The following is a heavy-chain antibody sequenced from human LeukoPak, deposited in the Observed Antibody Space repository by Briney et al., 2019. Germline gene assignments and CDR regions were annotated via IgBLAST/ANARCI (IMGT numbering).Heavy chain of an antibody. D-gene: IGHD1-1*01. CDR2: IHYSGST. CDR3: ARDFTRTASPDAFDF. V-gene: IGHV4-31*02. Sequence: SWTLSLTRTRSGDSLHRDVYHWTWIRHHPGKGLEWVGYIHYSGSTSYNPSLKSRVSISLDSSQNQFSLNLHSVTAADTAVYYCARDFTRTASPDAFDFWGQGTLVIVSS. CDR1: GDSLHRDVYH. J-gene: IGHJ3*01.